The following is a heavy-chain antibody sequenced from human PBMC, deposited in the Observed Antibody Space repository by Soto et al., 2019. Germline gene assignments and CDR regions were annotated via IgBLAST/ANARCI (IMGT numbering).Heavy chain of an antibody. CDR3: ARDGAVAGDSNFDY. CDR1: GYTFTRYA. V-gene: IGHV1-3*01. J-gene: IGHJ4*02. CDR2: INAGNGNT. D-gene: IGHD6-19*01. Sequence: GASVKVSCKASGYTFTRYAMHWVRQAPGQRPEWMGWINAGNGNTKYSQKFQGRVTITTDTSASAAYMELSSLRSEDTAVYYCARDGAVAGDSNFDYWGQGTLVIVSS.